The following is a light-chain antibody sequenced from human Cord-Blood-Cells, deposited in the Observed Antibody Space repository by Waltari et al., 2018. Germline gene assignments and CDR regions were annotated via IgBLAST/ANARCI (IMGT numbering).Light chain of an antibody. CDR1: SSDVGGYNY. CDR2: DVS. V-gene: IGLV2-14*01. J-gene: IGLJ3*02. Sequence: QPALTQPASVSGSPGQSITISCTGTSSDVGGYNYLSWYQQHPGKAPKLIIYDVSKRPSGVSNRFSGSKSGNTASLTISGLQAEDEADYYCSSYTSSSTWVFGGGTKLTVL. CDR3: SSYTSSSTWV.